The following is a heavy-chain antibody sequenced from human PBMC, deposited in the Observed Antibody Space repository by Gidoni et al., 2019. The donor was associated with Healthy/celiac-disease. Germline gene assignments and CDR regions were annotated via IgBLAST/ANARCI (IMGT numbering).Heavy chain of an antibody. Sequence: EVQLVESGGGLVQPGGSLRLSCAASGFTVSSNYMSWVRQAPGKGLEWVSVIYSGGSTYYADSVKGRFTISRDNSKNTLYLQMNSLRAEDTAVYYCARDLRGTTYSYYGMDVWGQGTTVTVSS. CDR3: ARDLRGTTYSYYGMDV. CDR1: GFTVSSNY. D-gene: IGHD1-1*01. J-gene: IGHJ6*02. V-gene: IGHV3-66*01. CDR2: IYSGGST.